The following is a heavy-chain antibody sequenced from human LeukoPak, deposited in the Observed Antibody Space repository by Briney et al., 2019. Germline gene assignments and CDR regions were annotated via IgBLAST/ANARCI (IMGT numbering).Heavy chain of an antibody. J-gene: IGHJ2*01. CDR3: AREAATMPFDL. V-gene: IGHV1-46*01. Sequence: ASVKVSCKASGYTFTSYYMHWVRQAPGQGLEWMGIINPSGGSTSYAQKFQGRVTMTRDMSTSTVYMELSSLRSEDTAVYYCAREAATMPFDLWGRGTLVTVSS. CDR2: INPSGGST. CDR1: GYTFTSYY. D-gene: IGHD2-2*01.